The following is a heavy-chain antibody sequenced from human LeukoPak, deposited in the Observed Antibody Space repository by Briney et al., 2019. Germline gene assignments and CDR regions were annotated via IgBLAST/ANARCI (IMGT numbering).Heavy chain of an antibody. J-gene: IGHJ6*03. CDR1: GDSVTSDAYY. Sequence: PSESLSLTCTVSGDSVTSDAYYCSRTRQPAVQGREWIGRIFTSRSTNYKPSLKSRVTISVDTSKNQFSLKLSSVTAADTAVYYCARFSPPDYYYYYYMDVWGKGTTVTVSS. CDR3: ARFSPPDYYYYYYMDV. CDR2: IFTSRST. V-gene: IGHV4-61*10.